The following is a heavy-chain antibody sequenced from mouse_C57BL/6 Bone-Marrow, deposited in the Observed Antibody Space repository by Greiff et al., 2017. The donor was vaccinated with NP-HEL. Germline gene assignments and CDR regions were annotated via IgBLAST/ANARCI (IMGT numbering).Heavy chain of an antibody. D-gene: IGHD1-1*01. CDR2: ISSGSSTI. CDR3: ARMGFITTVVAFDY. CDR1: GFTFSDYG. J-gene: IGHJ2*01. V-gene: IGHV5-17*01. Sequence: VQLKESGGGLVKPGGSLKLSCAASGFTFSDYGMHWVRQAPEKGLEWVAYISSGSSTIYYADTVKGRFTISRDNAKNTLFLQMTSLRSEDTAMYYCARMGFITTVVAFDYWGQGTTLTVSS.